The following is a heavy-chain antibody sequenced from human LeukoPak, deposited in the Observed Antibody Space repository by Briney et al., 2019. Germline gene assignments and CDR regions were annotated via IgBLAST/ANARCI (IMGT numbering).Heavy chain of an antibody. V-gene: IGHV3-53*01. Sequence: PGGSLRLSCAASGFTVSSNYMSWVRQAPGKGLEWVSVICSGGSTYYEDSVKGRFSISRDNSKNTLYLQMNSLRAEDTAVYYCARDVMAARTEYFQHWGQGTLVTVSS. CDR2: ICSGGST. CDR1: GFTVSSNY. CDR3: ARDVMAARTEYFQH. D-gene: IGHD6-6*01. J-gene: IGHJ1*01.